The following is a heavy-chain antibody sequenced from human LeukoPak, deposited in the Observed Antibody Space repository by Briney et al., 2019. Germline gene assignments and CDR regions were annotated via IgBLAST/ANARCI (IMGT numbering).Heavy chain of an antibody. CDR1: GFTFSSCG. D-gene: IGHD1-14*01. CDR2: IGPTGTDR. J-gene: IGHJ4*02. V-gene: IGHV3-21*01. CDR3: ATETIGRHYDY. Sequence: GGSLRLSCAASGFTFSSCGFNWVRQAPGKGLEWVSSIGPTGTDRYYADSVRGRFTISRDNAKNSMYLQMDSLRDEDTAVYYCATETIGRHYDYGGQGTLLTVSS.